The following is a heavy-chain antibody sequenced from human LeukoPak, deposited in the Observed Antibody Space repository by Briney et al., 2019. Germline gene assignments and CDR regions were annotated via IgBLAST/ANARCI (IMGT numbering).Heavy chain of an antibody. V-gene: IGHV4-38-2*02. D-gene: IGHD1-26*01. CDR2: TYHSGST. CDR1: GYSISSGYY. CDR3: ARRVGATNPYFDY. Sequence: SEALSLTCTVSGYSISSGYYWGWIRQPPGKGLEWIGRTYHSGSTYYNPSLKSRVTISVDTSKTQFSLKLSSVTAADTAVYYCARRVGATNPYFDYWGQGTLVTVSS. J-gene: IGHJ4*02.